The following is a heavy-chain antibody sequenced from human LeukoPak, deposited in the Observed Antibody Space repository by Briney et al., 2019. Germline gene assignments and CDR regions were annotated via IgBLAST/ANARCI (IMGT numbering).Heavy chain of an antibody. V-gene: IGHV4-59*08. CDR2: IYYSGST. Sequence: PSETLSLTCTVSGGSISSYYWSWIRRPPGKGLECIGYIYYSGSTNYNPSLKSRVTISIDTSKNQFSLKLSSVTAADTAVYYCARYYSSNWYFDYWGQGTLVTVSS. CDR3: ARYYSSNWYFDY. D-gene: IGHD6-13*01. CDR1: GGSISSYY. J-gene: IGHJ4*02.